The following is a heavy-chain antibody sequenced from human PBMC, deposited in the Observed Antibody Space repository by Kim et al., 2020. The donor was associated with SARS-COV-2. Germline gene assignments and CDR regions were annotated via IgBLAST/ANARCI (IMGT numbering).Heavy chain of an antibody. CDR3: ARAIRFYPLSHYYGMDV. CDR2: ISYDGSNK. V-gene: IGHV3-30-3*01. CDR1: GFTFSSYA. Sequence: GGSLRLSCAASGFTFSSYAMHWVRQAPGKGLEWVAVISYDGSNKYYADSVKGRFTISRDNSKNTLYLQMNSLRAEDTAVYYCARAIRFYPLSHYYGMDV. D-gene: IGHD3-3*01. J-gene: IGHJ6*01.